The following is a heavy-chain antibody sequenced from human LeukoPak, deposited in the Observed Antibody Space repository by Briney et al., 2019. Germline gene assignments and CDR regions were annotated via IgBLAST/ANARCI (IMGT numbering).Heavy chain of an antibody. Sequence: ASVKVSCKASGYTFTGYYIHWVRQAPGQGLEWMGWINLNSGGTKYAQKFQGRFTVTRDTSISTAYMELSILTSDDTAVYYCARVRLIAGGGTNWFDPWGQGALVTVSS. CDR2: INLNSGGT. D-gene: IGHD1-26*01. CDR3: ARVRLIAGGGTNWFDP. J-gene: IGHJ5*02. CDR1: GYTFTGYY. V-gene: IGHV1-2*02.